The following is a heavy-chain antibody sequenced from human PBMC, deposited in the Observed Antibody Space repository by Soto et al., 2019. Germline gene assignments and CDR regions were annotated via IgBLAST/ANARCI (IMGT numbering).Heavy chain of an antibody. D-gene: IGHD3-16*01. CDR1: GFTFSSYG. CDR2: ISYDGSNK. CDR3: ARDLPTRLEDLVNWFDP. V-gene: IGHV3-30*03. J-gene: IGHJ5*02. Sequence: GGSLRLSCAASGFTFSSYGMHWVRQAPGKGLEWVAVISYDGSNKYYADSVKGRFTISRDNSKNTLYLQMNSLRSDDTAVYYCARDLPTRLEDLVNWFDPWGQGTLVTVSS.